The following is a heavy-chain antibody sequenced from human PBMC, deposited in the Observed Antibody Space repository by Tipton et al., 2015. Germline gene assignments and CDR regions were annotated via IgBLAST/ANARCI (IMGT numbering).Heavy chain of an antibody. CDR3: ARDASMSVGAQKTFDY. CDR2: ISYSGTA. D-gene: IGHD1-26*01. CDR1: GGSISSYY. Sequence: TLSLTCTVSGGSISSYYWSWIRQSPGKGLEWIGYISYSGTANFNPSLKSRVTISVDTSKNQFFLNLSSVTAADTAVYYCARDASMSVGAQKTFDYWGQGTLVTVSS. V-gene: IGHV4-59*12. J-gene: IGHJ4*02.